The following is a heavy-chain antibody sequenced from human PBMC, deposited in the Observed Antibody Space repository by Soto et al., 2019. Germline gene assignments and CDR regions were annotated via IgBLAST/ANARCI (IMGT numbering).Heavy chain of an antibody. V-gene: IGHV4-39*01. D-gene: IGHD2-2*01. CDR1: GGSISSSSYY. CDR3: ARHVSSTGDWFDP. CDR2: IYYSGST. J-gene: IGHJ5*02. Sequence: QLQLQESGPGLVKPSETLSLTCTVSGGSISSSSYYWGWIRQPPGKGLEWIGSIYYSGSTYYNPTRERRVTIPVDTSNNQFSLKLSSVTAADTAVYYCARHVSSTGDWFDPWGQGTLVTVSS.